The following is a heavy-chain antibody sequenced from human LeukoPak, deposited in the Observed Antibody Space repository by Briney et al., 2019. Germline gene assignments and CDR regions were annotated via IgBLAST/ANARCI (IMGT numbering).Heavy chain of an antibody. D-gene: IGHD3-10*01. V-gene: IGHV4-59*01. CDR3: ARASDGSGPFDY. Sequence: SETLSLTCTVSGTSISSYYWSWIRQPPGKGLEWIGYMFYSGGTNYNPSLKSRLTVSLDTSNNAFSLQLTSVTAADTAVYYCARASDGSGPFDYWGQGTLVTVSS. CDR2: MFYSGGT. J-gene: IGHJ4*02. CDR1: GTSISSYY.